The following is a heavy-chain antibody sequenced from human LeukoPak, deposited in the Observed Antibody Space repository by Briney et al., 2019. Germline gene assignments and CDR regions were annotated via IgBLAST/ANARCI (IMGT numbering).Heavy chain of an antibody. CDR2: LSGSGGST. J-gene: IGHJ4*02. CDR3: ATAGNYRFDY. CDR1: GGTFSSYA. Sequence: SCKASGGTFSSYAMSWVRQAPGKGLEWVSALSGSGGSTYYVDSVKGRFTISRDNAKNTLYLQMDSLRADDTAVYYCATAGNYRFDYWGQGTLVTVSS. V-gene: IGHV3-23*01. D-gene: IGHD1-7*01.